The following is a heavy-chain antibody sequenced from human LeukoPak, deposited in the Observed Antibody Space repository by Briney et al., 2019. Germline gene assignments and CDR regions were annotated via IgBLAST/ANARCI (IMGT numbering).Heavy chain of an antibody. Sequence: GGSLRLSCAASGFTVSSNYMSWVRQAPGKGLEWVSVIYSGGSTYYADSVKGRFTISRDNSKNTPYLQMNSLRAEDTAVYYCARDRRDTEVDYWGQGTLVTVSS. CDR1: GFTVSSNY. CDR3: ARDRRDTEVDY. V-gene: IGHV3-53*01. CDR2: IYSGGST. D-gene: IGHD5-18*01. J-gene: IGHJ4*02.